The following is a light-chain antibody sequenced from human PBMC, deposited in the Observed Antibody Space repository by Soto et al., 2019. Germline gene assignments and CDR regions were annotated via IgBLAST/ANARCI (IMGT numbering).Light chain of an antibody. CDR3: QQTYTTPRT. V-gene: IGKV1-39*01. J-gene: IGKJ4*02. Sequence: DIRMTQSPSSLSASVGDRVTLTCRASQSITIYLNWYQQKPGKAPKLLIYETSSLQSGVPSRFGGSGSGTDFTLPISSLEPEDFATYYCQQTYTTPRTFGGGTTVDIK. CDR2: ETS. CDR1: QSITIY.